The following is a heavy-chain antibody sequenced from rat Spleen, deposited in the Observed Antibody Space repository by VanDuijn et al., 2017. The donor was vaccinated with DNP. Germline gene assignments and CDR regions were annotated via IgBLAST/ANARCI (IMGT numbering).Heavy chain of an antibody. CDR1: GFTFSSYW. Sequence: EVQLVETGGGLVQPGRSLKLSCVASGFTFSSYWMFWVRQAPGKGLEWVASISYDGGNTYYQDSVKGRFTISRDGAKSTLYLQMNSLRSEDTATYYCARPDYWGQGVMVTVSS. J-gene: IGHJ2*01. CDR2: ISYDGGNT. CDR3: ARPDY. V-gene: IGHV5-58*01.